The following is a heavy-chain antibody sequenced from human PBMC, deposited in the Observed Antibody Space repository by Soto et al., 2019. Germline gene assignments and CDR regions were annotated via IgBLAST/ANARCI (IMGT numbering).Heavy chain of an antibody. D-gene: IGHD6-6*01. J-gene: IGHJ5*02. CDR2: INHSGST. CDR3: ATNPIAASPGRGPFDP. CDR1: GGSFSGYY. Sequence: SETLSLTCAVYGGSFSGYYWSWIRQPPGKGLEWIGEINHSGSTNYNPSLKSRVTISVDTSKNQFSLKLSSVTAADTAVYYCATNPIAASPGRGPFDPWVQGTLVTVSS. V-gene: IGHV4-34*01.